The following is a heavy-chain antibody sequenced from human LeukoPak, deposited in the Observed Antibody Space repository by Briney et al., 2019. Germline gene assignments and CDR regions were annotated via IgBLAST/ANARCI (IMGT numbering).Heavy chain of an antibody. D-gene: IGHD6-19*01. Sequence: SETLSLTCAVYGGSFSGYYWGWIRQPPGKGLEWIGSIYHSGSTYYNPSLKSRVTISLDTSKNQFSLKLSSVTAADTAVYYCARRTHMSSGWYGVEDYWGQGTLVTVSS. V-gene: IGHV4-38-2*01. J-gene: IGHJ4*02. CDR1: GGSFSGYY. CDR2: IYHSGST. CDR3: ARRTHMSSGWYGVEDY.